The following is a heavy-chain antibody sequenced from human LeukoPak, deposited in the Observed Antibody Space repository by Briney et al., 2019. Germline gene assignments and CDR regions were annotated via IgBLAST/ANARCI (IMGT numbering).Heavy chain of an antibody. D-gene: IGHD3-10*01. J-gene: IGHJ4*02. Sequence: PSETLCLTCADSGYSISSGSYWGWIRQPPGKGLEWIGSGYHTGSTFYNPSLKSRVSISVDTSRNQFSLKLSSVTAADTAVYYCARESTSGLPAVGFDFWGQGTLVTVSS. CDR1: GYSISSGSY. CDR3: ARESTSGLPAVGFDF. V-gene: IGHV4-38-2*02. CDR2: GYHTGST.